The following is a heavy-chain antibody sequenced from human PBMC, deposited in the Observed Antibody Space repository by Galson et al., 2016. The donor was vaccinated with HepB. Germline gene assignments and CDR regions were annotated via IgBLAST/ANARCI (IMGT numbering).Heavy chain of an antibody. J-gene: IGHJ4*02. Sequence: SETLSLTCTVSGGSITRSSYYWGWIRQPPGKGLEWIGNIYYSGRTYYNPSLKSRLTISVDPSKNQFTLRLRSVTAADTAVYYCARQRRFGTWDEIDYWGQETLVTVSS. CDR3: ARQRRFGTWDEIDY. CDR1: GGSITRSSYY. D-gene: IGHD3-10*01. CDR2: IYYSGRT. V-gene: IGHV4-39*01.